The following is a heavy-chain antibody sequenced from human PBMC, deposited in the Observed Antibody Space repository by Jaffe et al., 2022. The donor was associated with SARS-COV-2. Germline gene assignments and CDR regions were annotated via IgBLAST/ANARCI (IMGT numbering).Heavy chain of an antibody. V-gene: IGHV3-7*01. D-gene: IGHD1-26*01. CDR2: IKQDGSEK. CDR3: ARESRGSYIRASDY. Sequence: EVQLVESGGGLVQPGGSLRLSCAASGFTFSSYWMSWVRQAPGKGLEWVANIKQDGSEKYYVDSVKGRFTISRDNAKNSLYLQMNSLRAEDTAVYYCARESRGSYIRASDYWGQGTLVTVSS. CDR1: GFTFSSYW. J-gene: IGHJ4*02.